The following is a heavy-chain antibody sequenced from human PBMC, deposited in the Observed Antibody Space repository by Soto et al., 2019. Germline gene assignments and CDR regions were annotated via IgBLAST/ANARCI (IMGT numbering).Heavy chain of an antibody. V-gene: IGHV4-30-2*01. CDR3: ARDGGYGNFQH. CDR1: GGSISSGGYS. D-gene: IGHD3-16*01. J-gene: IGHJ1*01. CDR2: IYHTGNT. Sequence: QLQLQESGAGLVKPSQTLSLTCTVSGGSISSGGYSWGWIRQPPGKGLEWIGYIYHTGNTYYNPSHKSLVTRSVDRAKNQFFLKLNSVTAADTAVYYCARDGGYGNFQHWGQGTLVTVIS.